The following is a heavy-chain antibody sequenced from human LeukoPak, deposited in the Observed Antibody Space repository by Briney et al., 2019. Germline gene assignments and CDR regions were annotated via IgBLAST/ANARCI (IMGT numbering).Heavy chain of an antibody. CDR1: GYTFTSYG. CDR2: ISAYNGNT. CDR3: ARPYYDSSAPPYDY. J-gene: IGHJ4*02. D-gene: IGHD3-22*01. V-gene: IGHV1-18*01. Sequence: ASVKVSCKASGYTFTSYGISWVRQAPGQGLEWMVWISAYNGNTNYAQKLQGRVTMTTDTSTSTAYMELRSLRSDDTAVYYCARPYYDSSAPPYDYWGQGTLVTVSS.